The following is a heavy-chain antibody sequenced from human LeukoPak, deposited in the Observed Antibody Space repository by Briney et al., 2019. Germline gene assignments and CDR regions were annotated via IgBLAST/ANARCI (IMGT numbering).Heavy chain of an antibody. CDR2: IYHSGST. CDR3: VRASYYYDSSGFDL. J-gene: IGHJ4*02. CDR1: GGSISSSNW. D-gene: IGHD3-22*01. V-gene: IGHV4-4*02. Sequence: SGTLSLTCAVSGGSISSSNWWSWVRQPPGKGLEWIREIYHSGSTSYNPSLKSRVTISVDKSKNQSSLKLSSVTAADTAVYYCVRASYYYDSSGFDLWGQGTQVTVSS.